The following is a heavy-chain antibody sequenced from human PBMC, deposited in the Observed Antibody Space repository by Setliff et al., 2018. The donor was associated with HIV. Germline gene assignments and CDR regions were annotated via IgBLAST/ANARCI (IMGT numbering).Heavy chain of an antibody. D-gene: IGHD1-26*01. Sequence: GASVKVSCKASGHTFSNYGISWVRQAPGQGLEWMGWISAYNGNTNYVQNFQGRVTMTIDTSTSTAYMELRSLRSDDTAVYYCARDRDPHWTWVDKGALDIWGQGTMVTVSS. CDR2: ISAYNGNT. CDR1: GHTFSNYG. CDR3: ARDRDPHWTWVDKGALDI. V-gene: IGHV1-18*01. J-gene: IGHJ3*02.